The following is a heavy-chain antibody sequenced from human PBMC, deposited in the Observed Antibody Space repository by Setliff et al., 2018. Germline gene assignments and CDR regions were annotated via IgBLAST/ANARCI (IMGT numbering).Heavy chain of an antibody. V-gene: IGHV1-18*01. CDR2: ISVYNGDT. Sequence: GASVKVSCKAYGYTFSRNYITWVRQAPGRGLEWVGWISVYNGDTNYAQKFQGRVTLTTDTSTSTAYMELRSLRSDDTAVYYCARGFSKFYYYYYYYMDVWGKGTTVTVSS. D-gene: IGHD3-3*01. CDR3: ARGFSKFYYYYYYYMDV. J-gene: IGHJ6*03. CDR1: GYTFSRNY.